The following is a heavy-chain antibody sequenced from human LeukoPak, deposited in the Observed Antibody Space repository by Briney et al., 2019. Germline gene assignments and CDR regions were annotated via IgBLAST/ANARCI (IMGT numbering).Heavy chain of an antibody. CDR3: ARGIATGIDFFDP. Sequence: GGSLRLSCAASGFTFTTYAIHWVRQAPGKGLEWVANIKYDGSEQYYVDSVKGRFTISRDNAKNSLYLQMNSLRAEDTALYYCARGIATGIDFFDPWGQGTLVTVSS. CDR1: GFTFTTYA. D-gene: IGHD6-13*01. CDR2: IKYDGSEQ. J-gene: IGHJ5*02. V-gene: IGHV3-7*01.